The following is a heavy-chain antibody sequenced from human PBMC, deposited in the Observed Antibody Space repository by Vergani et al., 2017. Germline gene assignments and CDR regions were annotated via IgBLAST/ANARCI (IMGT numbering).Heavy chain of an antibody. J-gene: IGHJ4*02. Sequence: QVQLQQWGAGLLKPSETLSLTCAVYGGSFSGYHWSWIRQPPGKGLEWIGEINHSGSTNYNPSLKSRVTISVDTSKNHFSLKLRSVTAADTACYYWARARGYVVWDVRVDWGQGTLVTFSS. D-gene: IGHD3-16*01. CDR1: GGSFSGYH. CDR3: ARARGYVVWDVRVD. CDR2: INHSGST. V-gene: IGHV4-34*01.